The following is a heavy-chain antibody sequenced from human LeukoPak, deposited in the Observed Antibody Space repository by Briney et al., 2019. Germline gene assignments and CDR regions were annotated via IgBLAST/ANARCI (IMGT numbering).Heavy chain of an antibody. CDR3: AKDDYDSSGYYYGFDY. D-gene: IGHD3-22*01. Sequence: GSLRLSCAASGFTFSTYAMSWVRPAPGKGLEWVSAISGSGGSTYYADSVKGRFTISRDNSKNTLYLQMNSLRAEDTAVYYCAKDDYDSSGYYYGFDYWGQGTLVTVSS. CDR1: GFTFSTYA. J-gene: IGHJ4*02. V-gene: IGHV3-23*01. CDR2: ISGSGGST.